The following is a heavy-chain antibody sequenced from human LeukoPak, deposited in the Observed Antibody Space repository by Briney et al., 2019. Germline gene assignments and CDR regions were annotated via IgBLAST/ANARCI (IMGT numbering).Heavy chain of an antibody. CDR2: INHSGST. D-gene: IGHD1-1*01. CDR3: ARGGERVTAGTIGGGPRRYYYYYMDV. CDR1: GGSFSGYY. V-gene: IGHV4-34*01. J-gene: IGHJ6*03. Sequence: SETLSLTCAVYGGSFSGYYWSSIRQPPGKGLEWIGEINHSGSTNYNPSLKSRVTISVHTSKNQFSLKLSSVTAADTAVYYCARGGERVTAGTIGGGPRRYYYYYMDVWGKGTTVTVSS.